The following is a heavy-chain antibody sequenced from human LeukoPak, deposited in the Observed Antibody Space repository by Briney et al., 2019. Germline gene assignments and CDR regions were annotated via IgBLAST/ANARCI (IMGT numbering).Heavy chain of an antibody. Sequence: PSETLSLTCTVSGDSISSSSYYWGWIRQPPGKGLEWIGSIYYSGSTYYNPSLKSRVTISVDTSKNQFSQKLSSVTAADTSVYYCARVGYYYYYYYMDVWGKGTTVTVSS. CDR3: ARVGYYYYYYYMDV. CDR1: GDSISSSSYY. CDR2: IYYSGST. V-gene: IGHV4-39*01. J-gene: IGHJ6*03. D-gene: IGHD5-18*01.